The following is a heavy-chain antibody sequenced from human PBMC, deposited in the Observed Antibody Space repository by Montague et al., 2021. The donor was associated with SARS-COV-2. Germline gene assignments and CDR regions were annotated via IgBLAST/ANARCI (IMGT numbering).Heavy chain of an antibody. D-gene: IGHD6-13*01. J-gene: IGHJ5*02. CDR3: ARSGSWGIFDP. CDR2: IYYSGNT. CDR1: GGSISSSSYY. V-gene: IGHV4-39*02. Sequence: SETLSLTCTVSGGSISSSSYYWGWIRQPPGKGLEWIGSIYYSGNTHHNLSLKSSVTISVDTSKNHFSLRLSSVTAADTALYYCARSGSWGIFDPWGQGTLVIVSS.